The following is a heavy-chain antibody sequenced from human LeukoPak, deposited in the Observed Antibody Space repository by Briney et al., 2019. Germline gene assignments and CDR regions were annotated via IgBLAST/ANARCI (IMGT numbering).Heavy chain of an antibody. D-gene: IGHD6-13*01. V-gene: IGHV1-46*01. CDR1: GYTFTKYY. Sequence: ASVKVSCKASGYTFTKYYIHWVRQAPGQGLEWMGVINPSGGRTTYAQKFQGRVTITADKSTSTAYMELSSLRSEDTAVYYCASPSGAAAGTDYWGQGTLVTVSS. J-gene: IGHJ4*02. CDR2: INPSGGRT. CDR3: ASPSGAAAGTDY.